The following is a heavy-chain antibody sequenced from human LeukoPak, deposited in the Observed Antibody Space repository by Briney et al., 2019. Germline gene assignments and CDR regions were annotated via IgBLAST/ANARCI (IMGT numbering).Heavy chain of an antibody. J-gene: IGHJ6*03. Sequence: PGGSLRLSCAASGFTFSNYAMSWVRQAPGKGLEWVSAISGSGGGTYYADSVKGRFTISRDNSKNTRYLQMNSLRAEDTALYYCAKDTWQFAPDYYYYMDVWGKGTTVTVSS. CDR3: AKDTWQFAPDYYYYMDV. D-gene: IGHD2-21*01. V-gene: IGHV3-23*01. CDR2: ISGSGGGT. CDR1: GFTFSNYA.